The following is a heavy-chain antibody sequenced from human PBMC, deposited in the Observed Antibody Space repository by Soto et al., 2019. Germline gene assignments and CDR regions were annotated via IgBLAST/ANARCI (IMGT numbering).Heavy chain of an antibody. V-gene: IGHV4-59*08. J-gene: IGHJ4*02. CDR3: ARGGHCTNGVSSALDY. D-gene: IGHD2-8*01. Sequence: QVQLQESGPGLVKPSETLSLTCTVSGGSISTYYWNWIRQPPGKGLEWIGYIYYGGSANYNPSLKSRVTISVDTSKKQFSLKLSSVTAADTAVYYCARGGHCTNGVSSALDYWGQGTLVTVSS. CDR2: IYYGGSA. CDR1: GGSISTYY.